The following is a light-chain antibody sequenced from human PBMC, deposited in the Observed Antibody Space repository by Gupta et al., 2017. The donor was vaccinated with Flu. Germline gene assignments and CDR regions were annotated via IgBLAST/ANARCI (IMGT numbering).Light chain of an antibody. Sequence: LSLSPGERATLSCRASQSVSSSYLAWYQQKPGQAPRLLIYGASNRATGIPDRFSGSGSGTDFTLAISRLEPEDFAVYYCQQYGSSPPGITFGQGTRLEIK. CDR1: QSVSSSY. CDR3: QQYGSSPPGIT. J-gene: IGKJ5*01. CDR2: GAS. V-gene: IGKV3-20*01.